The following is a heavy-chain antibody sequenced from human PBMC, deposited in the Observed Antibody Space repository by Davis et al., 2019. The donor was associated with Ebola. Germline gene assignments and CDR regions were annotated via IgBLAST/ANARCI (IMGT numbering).Heavy chain of an antibody. J-gene: IGHJ4*02. D-gene: IGHD3-3*01. Sequence: GESLKISCAASGFTFRNYAMHWARQAPGKGPEWVAVVSHSEREKFYADSVKGRFTISRDNSENTLYLQMNSLTADDTAVYYCARAVFHEVLDYWGQGTPVTVSS. CDR3: ARAVFHEVLDY. CDR1: GFTFRNYA. V-gene: IGHV3-30*04. CDR2: VSHSEREK.